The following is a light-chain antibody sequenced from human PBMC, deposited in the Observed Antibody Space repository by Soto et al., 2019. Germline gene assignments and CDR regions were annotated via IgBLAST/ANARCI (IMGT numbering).Light chain of an antibody. CDR2: DTS. CDR1: QGIGDT. Sequence: EFVMNQSPSTLSVSPEEGATLSCRASQGIGDTLAWYQHKPGQTPRLLIYDTSTRATGVPTRFSGSRSGAEFTLTINSLQSEDFAVYYCQPYNNWPLTFGGGTKVDIK. V-gene: IGKV3-15*01. J-gene: IGKJ4*01. CDR3: QPYNNWPLT.